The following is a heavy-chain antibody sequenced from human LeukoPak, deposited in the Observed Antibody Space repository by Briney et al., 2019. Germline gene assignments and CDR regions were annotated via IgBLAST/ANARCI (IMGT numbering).Heavy chain of an antibody. CDR2: TSGSGGST. D-gene: IGHD6-13*01. Sequence: GGSLRLSCAASGFTFSSYAMSWVRQAPGKGLEWVSATSGSGGSTYYADSVKGRFTISRDNSENTLYLQMNSLRAEDTAVYYCAKDFRVAAAFERPDYWGQGTLVTVSS. CDR1: GFTFSSYA. CDR3: AKDFRVAAAFERPDY. J-gene: IGHJ4*02. V-gene: IGHV3-23*01.